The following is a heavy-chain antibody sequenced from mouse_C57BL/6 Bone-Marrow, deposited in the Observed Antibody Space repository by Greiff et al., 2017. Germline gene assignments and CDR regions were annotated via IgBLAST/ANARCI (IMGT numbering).Heavy chain of an antibody. CDR3: ARCIFLLLRYWYFDV. J-gene: IGHJ1*03. CDR2: IYPRSGNT. Sequence: VQRVESGAELARPGASVKLSCKASGYTFTSYGISWVKQRTGQGLEWIGEIYPRSGNTYYNEKFKGKATLTADKSSSTAYMELRSLTSEDSAVYFCARCIFLLLRYWYFDVWGTGTTVTVSS. CDR1: GYTFTSYG. D-gene: IGHD1-1*01. V-gene: IGHV1-81*01.